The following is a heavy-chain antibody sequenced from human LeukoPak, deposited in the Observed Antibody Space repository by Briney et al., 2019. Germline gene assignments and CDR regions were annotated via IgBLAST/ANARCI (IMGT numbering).Heavy chain of an antibody. Sequence: PGGSLRLSCAASRFAFSTYWMSWVRQAPGKGLEWVANIKEDGSEKYYVDSVKSRFTIYRDNAKNSLYLQMNRLRAEDTAVYYCARDSPGSSRFYHYYGLDVWGQGTTVTVSS. D-gene: IGHD6-6*01. V-gene: IGHV3-7*05. CDR1: RFAFSTYW. CDR2: IKEDGSEK. J-gene: IGHJ6*02. CDR3: ARDSPGSSRFYHYYGLDV.